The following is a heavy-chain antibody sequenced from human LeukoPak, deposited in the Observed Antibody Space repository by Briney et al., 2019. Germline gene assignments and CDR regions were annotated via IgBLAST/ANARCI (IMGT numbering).Heavy chain of an antibody. V-gene: IGHV5-51*01. CDR3: ARGPDSSGYLDAFDI. CDR1: GYSFTSYW. CDR2: IYPGDSDT. J-gene: IGHJ3*02. Sequence: PGESLKISCKGSGYSFTSYWIGWVRQMPGKGLEWMGIIYPGDSDTRYSPSFQGQVTISADNSISTAYLQWSSLKASDTAMYYCARGPDSSGYLDAFDIWGQGTMVTVSS. D-gene: IGHD3-22*01.